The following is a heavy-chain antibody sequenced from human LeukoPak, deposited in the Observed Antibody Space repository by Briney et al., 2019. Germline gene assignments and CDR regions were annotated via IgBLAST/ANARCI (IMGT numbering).Heavy chain of an antibody. J-gene: IGHJ3*02. D-gene: IGHD2-15*01. CDR3: ARDPSGYCSGGSCYSAAFDI. Sequence: ASVKVSCKASGYTFTGYYMHWVRQAPGQGLEWMGWINPNSGGTNYAQKFQGRVTMTRDTSISTAYMELSRLRSDDTAVYYCARDPSGYCSGGSCYSAAFDIWGQGTMVTVSS. CDR1: GYTFTGYY. CDR2: INPNSGGT. V-gene: IGHV1-2*02.